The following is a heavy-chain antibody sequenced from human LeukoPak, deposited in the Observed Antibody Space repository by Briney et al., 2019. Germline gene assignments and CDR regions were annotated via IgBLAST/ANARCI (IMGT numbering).Heavy chain of an antibody. Sequence: GGSLRLSCAASGFTFSSYGMHWVRQAPGKGLEWVAFIRYDGSNKYYADSVKGRFTISRDNSKNTLYLQMNSLRAEDTAVYYCAKDRGYTYGSGGDYWGQGTLVTVSS. J-gene: IGHJ4*02. V-gene: IGHV3-30*02. CDR2: IRYDGSNK. CDR3: AKDRGYTYGSGGDY. CDR1: GFTFSSYG. D-gene: IGHD5-18*01.